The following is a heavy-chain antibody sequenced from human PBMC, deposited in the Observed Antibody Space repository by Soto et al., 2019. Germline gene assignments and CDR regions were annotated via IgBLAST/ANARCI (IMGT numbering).Heavy chain of an antibody. J-gene: IGHJ3*02. CDR1: GFTFSSYA. D-gene: IGHD4-17*01. V-gene: IGHV3-23*01. CDR3: EKFFSMTTVTTSPPFDI. CDR2: ISGSGGST. Sequence: EVQLLESGGGLVQPGGSLRLSCAASGFTFSSYAMSWVRQAPGKGLEWVSAISGSGGSTYYADSVKGRFTISRDNPKNTLYLQMHSLRAEDTAVYYCEKFFSMTTVTTSPPFDIRGQGTMVNVSS.